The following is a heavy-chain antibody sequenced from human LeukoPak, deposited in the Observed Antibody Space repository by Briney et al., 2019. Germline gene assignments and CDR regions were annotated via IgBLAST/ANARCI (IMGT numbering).Heavy chain of an antibody. CDR3: ARDTVGYFDY. J-gene: IGHJ4*02. D-gene: IGHD4-23*01. Sequence: GGSLRLSCAASGFTFNSYTMNWVRQAPGKGLEWVSSISSSSSYIYYADSVKGRFTISRDNAKNSLYLQMNSLRAEDTAVYYCARDTVGYFDYWGQGTLVTVSS. V-gene: IGHV3-21*01. CDR2: ISSSSSYI. CDR1: GFTFNSYT.